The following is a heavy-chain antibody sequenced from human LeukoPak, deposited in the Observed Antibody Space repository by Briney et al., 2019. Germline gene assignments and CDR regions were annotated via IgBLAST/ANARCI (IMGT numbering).Heavy chain of an antibody. V-gene: IGHV3-73*01. J-gene: IGHJ6*04. D-gene: IGHD6-25*01. CDR2: IKTKADNYAT. CDR3: THPAYYYNVDV. CDR1: GLTSSVSA. Sequence: PGGSLRLSCSASGLTSSVSAIHWVRQASGKGQEWVGRIKTKADNYATAYAASVKGRFTISRDDSTNTAYLHMNSLKTEDTAVYYCTHPAYYYNVDVWGKGTTVTVSS.